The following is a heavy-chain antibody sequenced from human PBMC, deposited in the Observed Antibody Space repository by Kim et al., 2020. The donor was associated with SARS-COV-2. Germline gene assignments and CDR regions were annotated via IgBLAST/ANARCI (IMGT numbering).Heavy chain of an antibody. Sequence: GGSLRHSCAASGFTFSSYEMNWVRQAPGKGLEWVSYIIGSGTTIYYADSVRGRFTISRDNDKNSLYLQMNSLRAEDTAGYYCARGPNYSPFDYWGQGTLV. CDR3: ARGPNYSPFDY. CDR1: GFTFSSYE. D-gene: IGHD4-4*01. CDR2: IIGSGTTI. J-gene: IGHJ4*02. V-gene: IGHV3-48*03.